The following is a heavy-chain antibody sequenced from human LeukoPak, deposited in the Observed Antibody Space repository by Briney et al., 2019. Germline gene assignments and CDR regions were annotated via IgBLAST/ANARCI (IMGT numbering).Heavy chain of an antibody. D-gene: IGHD1-26*01. V-gene: IGHV1-2*02. CDR3: AMFSGSSRLDF. J-gene: IGHJ4*02. Sequence: ASVRVSCKPSGYTFTGFYIHWVRQAPGQGLEWMGWINPSSGGTNYAQIFQGRVTMTRHTSISTAYMELSRLTSDDTALYYCAMFSGSSRLDFWGQGTLVTVSS. CDR2: INPSSGGT. CDR1: GYTFTGFY.